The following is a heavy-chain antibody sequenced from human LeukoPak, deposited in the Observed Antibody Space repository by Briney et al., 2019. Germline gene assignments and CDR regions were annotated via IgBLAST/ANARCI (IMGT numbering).Heavy chain of an antibody. Sequence: GGSLRLSCAASGFTFSDYYMRWIRQAPGKGLEWVSYISGTGNTIFYADSVKGRFTISRDNAKNSLFLQMNGLRAEDTAVYYCSRDGGSSPGNYYYYMDVWGQGSTVTVSS. CDR2: ISGTGNTI. D-gene: IGHD6-6*01. J-gene: IGHJ6*03. V-gene: IGHV3-11*04. CDR1: GFTFSDYY. CDR3: SRDGGSSPGNYYYYMDV.